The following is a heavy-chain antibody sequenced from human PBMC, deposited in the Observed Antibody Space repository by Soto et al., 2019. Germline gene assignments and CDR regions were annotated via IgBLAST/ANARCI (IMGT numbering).Heavy chain of an antibody. Sequence: ASVKVSCKASGYTFTGYGLSWVRQAPGQGLEWMGWISGYNGDTNYAQKLQGRVTMTTDTSTSTAYMELRSLRSDDTAVYYCAREIVAYFDYWGQGTLVTVSS. D-gene: IGHD5-12*01. V-gene: IGHV1-18*01. CDR3: AREIVAYFDY. CDR2: ISGYNGDT. CDR1: GYTFTGYG. J-gene: IGHJ4*02.